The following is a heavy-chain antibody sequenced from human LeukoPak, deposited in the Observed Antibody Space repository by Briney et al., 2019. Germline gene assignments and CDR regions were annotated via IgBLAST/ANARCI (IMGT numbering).Heavy chain of an antibody. D-gene: IGHD3-22*01. CDR3: AKRYYGGSGYRSYYFDY. CDR2: IIGSGDRT. CDR1: GFTFSSYA. Sequence: PGGSLRLSCAAPGFTFSSYAMSWVRQAPGKGLEWVSAIIGSGDRTYYADSVKGRFTISRDNSKNTLYLQMNSLRAEDTAVYYCAKRYYGGSGYRSYYFDYWGQGILVTVSS. V-gene: IGHV3-23*01. J-gene: IGHJ4*02.